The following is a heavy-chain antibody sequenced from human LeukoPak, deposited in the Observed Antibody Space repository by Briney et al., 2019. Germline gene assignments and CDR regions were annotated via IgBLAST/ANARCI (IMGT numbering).Heavy chain of an antibody. D-gene: IGHD6-13*01. V-gene: IGHV1-69*04. CDR1: GGTFSSYA. J-gene: IGHJ4*02. CDR2: IIPILGIA. Sequence: TVKVSCKASGGTFSSYAISWVRQAPGQGREWMGRIIPILGIANYAQKFQGRVTITADKSTSTAYMELSSLRSEDTAVYYCARVRIAAAGTISYYFDYWGQGTLVTVSS. CDR3: ARVRIAAAGTISYYFDY.